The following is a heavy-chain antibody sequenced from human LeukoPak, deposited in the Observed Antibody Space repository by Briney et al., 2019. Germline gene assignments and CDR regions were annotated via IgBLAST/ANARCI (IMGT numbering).Heavy chain of an antibody. CDR2: FDPEDGET. J-gene: IGHJ3*02. D-gene: IGHD1-1*01. V-gene: IGHV1-24*01. Sequence: GASVKVSCKVSGYTLTELSMHWVRQAPGKGLEWMGGFDPEDGETFYAQKFQGRVTMTEDTSTDTAYMELSSLRSEDTAVYYCATDPIKLERSSEAFDIWGQGTMVTVSS. CDR1: GYTLTELS. CDR3: ATDPIKLERSSEAFDI.